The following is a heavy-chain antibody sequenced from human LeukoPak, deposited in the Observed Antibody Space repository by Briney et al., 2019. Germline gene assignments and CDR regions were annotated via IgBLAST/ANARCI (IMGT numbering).Heavy chain of an antibody. Sequence: GGSLRLSCAASGFTFSSYSMNWVRQAPGKGLEWVSYISSSGSTIYYADSVKGRFTISRDNAKNSLYLQMNSLRAEDTAVCYCAELGITMIGGVWGKGTTVTISS. CDR2: ISSSGSTI. CDR3: AELGITMIGGV. CDR1: GFTFSSYS. V-gene: IGHV3-48*04. J-gene: IGHJ6*04. D-gene: IGHD3-10*02.